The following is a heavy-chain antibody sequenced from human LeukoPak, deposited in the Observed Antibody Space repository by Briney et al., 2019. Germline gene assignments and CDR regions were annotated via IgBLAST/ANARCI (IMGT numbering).Heavy chain of an antibody. J-gene: IGHJ3*02. D-gene: IGHD4-17*01. CDR2: MYPNSGNT. CDR1: GYTFTSYD. V-gene: IGHV1-8*01. Sequence: ASVKDSCKPSGYTFTSYDIHWVRQTTGQGLEWMGYMYPNSGNTGYEQKFQGRVPMTRNTSISKAYMELSSLRSEDTDVYYCSRRRYGDPTYVYAFDIWGQGTMVTVSS. CDR3: SRRRYGDPTYVYAFDI.